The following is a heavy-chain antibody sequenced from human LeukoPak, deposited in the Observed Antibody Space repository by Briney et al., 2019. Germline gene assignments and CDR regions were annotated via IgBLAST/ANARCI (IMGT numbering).Heavy chain of an antibody. CDR2: IRYGGSNK. CDR1: GFTFSSYG. CDR3: AKDGKHTSSIAAAGTDAFDI. D-gene: IGHD6-13*01. J-gene: IGHJ3*02. V-gene: IGHV3-30*02. Sequence: GGSLRLSCAASGFTFSSYGMHWVRQAPGKGLEWVAFIRYGGSNKYYADSVKGRFTISRDNSKNTLYLQMNSLRAEDTAVYYCAKDGKHTSSIAAAGTDAFDIWGQGTMVTVSS.